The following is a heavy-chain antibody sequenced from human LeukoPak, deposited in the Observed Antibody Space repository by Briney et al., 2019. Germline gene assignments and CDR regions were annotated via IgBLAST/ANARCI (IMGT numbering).Heavy chain of an antibody. CDR1: GFTFSSYD. CDR2: IGTAGDT. CDR3: ARAAAGTLAFDI. D-gene: IGHD6-13*01. V-gene: IGHV3-13*01. Sequence: TGGSLRLPCAASGFTFSSYDMHWVRQATGKGLEWVSAIGTAGDTYYPGSVKGRFTISRENAKKSLYLQMNSLRAGDTAVYYCARAAAGTLAFDIWGQGTMVTVSS. J-gene: IGHJ3*02.